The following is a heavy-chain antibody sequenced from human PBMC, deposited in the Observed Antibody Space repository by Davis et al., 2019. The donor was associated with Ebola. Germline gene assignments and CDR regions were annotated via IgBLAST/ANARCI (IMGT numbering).Heavy chain of an antibody. D-gene: IGHD2-8*01. CDR3: ARGAYRVSFDY. V-gene: IGHV4-61*01. CDR2: IYYSGST. J-gene: IGHJ4*02. CDR1: GGSVSSGSYY. Sequence: PSETLSLTCTVSGGSVSSGSYYWSWIRQPPGKGLEWIGYIYYSGSTNYNPSLKSRVTISVDTSKNQFSLKLSSVTAADTAVYYCARGAYRVSFDYWGQGTLVTVSS.